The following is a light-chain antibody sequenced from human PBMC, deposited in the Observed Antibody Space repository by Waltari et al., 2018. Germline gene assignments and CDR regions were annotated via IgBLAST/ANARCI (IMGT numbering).Light chain of an antibody. CDR1: QSLLHSNGYNY. V-gene: IGKV2-28*01. J-gene: IGKJ5*01. CDR3: MQALQTSIT. Sequence: EIVLTQSPLSLPVTLGEPASISCTSSQSLLHSNGYNYLVWYVQRPGLPPRLLIYFCSYRASGVPDRFSGSGSVTDFTLKISKVEAEDVGVYYCMQALQTSITFGQGTRLEIK. CDR2: FCS.